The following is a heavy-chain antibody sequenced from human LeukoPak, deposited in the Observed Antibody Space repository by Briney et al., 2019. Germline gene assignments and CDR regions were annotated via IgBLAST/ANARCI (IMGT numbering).Heavy chain of an antibody. V-gene: IGHV4-31*03. D-gene: IGHD5-18*01. CDR1: GCSISSGGYY. J-gene: IGHJ4*02. Sequence: SQTLSLTCTVSGCSISSGGYYWSWIRQHPGKGLEWIGYIYYSGSTYYNPSLKSRVTISVDTSKNQFSLKLSSVTAADTAVYYCARAYRIQLWFPDWGQGTLVTVSS. CDR2: IYYSGST. CDR3: ARAYRIQLWFPD.